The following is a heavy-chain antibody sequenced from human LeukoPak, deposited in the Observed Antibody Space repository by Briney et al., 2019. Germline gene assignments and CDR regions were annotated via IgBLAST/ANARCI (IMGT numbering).Heavy chain of an antibody. CDR2: IIPIFGTA. Sequence: ASVKVSCKASGGTFSSYAISWVRQAPGQGLEWMGGIIPIFGTANYAQKFQGRVTITADESTSTAYMELSSLRSEDTAVYYCARESDSGSYFRPTQYFQHWGQGTLVTVSS. J-gene: IGHJ1*01. CDR3: ARESDSGSYFRPTQYFQH. CDR1: GGTFSSYA. D-gene: IGHD1-26*01. V-gene: IGHV1-69*13.